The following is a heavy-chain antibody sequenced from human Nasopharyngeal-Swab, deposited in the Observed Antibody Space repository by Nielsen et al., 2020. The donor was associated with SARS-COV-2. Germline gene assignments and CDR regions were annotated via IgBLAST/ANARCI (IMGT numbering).Heavy chain of an antibody. CDR3: ARGLYDGSGLLDS. Sequence: ESLKISCTVSGDSINSHFWSWIRQPPGKGPDWIGYISYGGSTNYNPSLRSRVTISVDTSKSQFSLKLTSVTAADTAVYYCARGLYDGSGLLDSWGHGTLVTVSS. V-gene: IGHV4-59*11. D-gene: IGHD3-22*01. CDR2: ISYGGST. CDR1: GDSINSHF. J-gene: IGHJ5*01.